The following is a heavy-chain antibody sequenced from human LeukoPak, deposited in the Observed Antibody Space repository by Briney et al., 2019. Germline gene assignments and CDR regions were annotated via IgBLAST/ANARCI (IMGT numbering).Heavy chain of an antibody. J-gene: IGHJ4*02. CDR1: GDSISSSSYY. D-gene: IGHD3-10*01. CDR3: ARIHLRTYYYGSGSPDY. Sequence: SETLSLTCTVSGDSISSSSYYWGWLRQPPGKGLEWIGSIYYSGSTYYNPSLKSRVTISVDTSKNQFSLKLSSVTAADTAVYYCARIHLRTYYYGSGSPDYWGQGTLVTVSS. CDR2: IYYSGST. V-gene: IGHV4-39*01.